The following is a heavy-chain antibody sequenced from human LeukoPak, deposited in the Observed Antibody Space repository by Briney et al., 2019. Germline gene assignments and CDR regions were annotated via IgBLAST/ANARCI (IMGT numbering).Heavy chain of an antibody. D-gene: IGHD3-3*01. CDR1: VFIFSSYA. CDR2: INAVDANT. V-gene: IGHV3-23*01. Sequence: GGSLRLSCAASVFIFSSYAMSWGREAPGKGLEWVSTINAVDANTYYADSVKGRFTVSRDNSKNTLYLQINSLRAEDTAVYYCAKQFLDTNWGQGTLVTVSS. J-gene: IGHJ4*02. CDR3: AKQFLDTN.